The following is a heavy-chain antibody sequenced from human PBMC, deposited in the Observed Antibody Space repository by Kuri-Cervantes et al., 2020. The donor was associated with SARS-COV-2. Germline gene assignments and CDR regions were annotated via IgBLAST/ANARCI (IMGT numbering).Heavy chain of an antibody. CDR1: GGSISSGDYY. J-gene: IGHJ4*02. Sequence: SETLSLTCTVSGGSISSGDYYWSWIRQPPGKGLEWIGYIYYSGSTNYNPSLKSRVTISVDTSKNQFSLKLSSVTAVDTAVYYCARGSNYDFWSGYSTFDYWGQGTLVTVSS. CDR3: ARGSNYDFWSGYSTFDY. D-gene: IGHD3-3*01. CDR2: IYYSGST. V-gene: IGHV4-61*08.